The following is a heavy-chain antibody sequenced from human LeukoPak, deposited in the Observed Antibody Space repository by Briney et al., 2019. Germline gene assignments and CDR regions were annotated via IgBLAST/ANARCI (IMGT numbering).Heavy chain of an antibody. CDR2: ISGSGGST. D-gene: IGHD6-19*01. Sequence: GGSLRLSCAASGFTFSSYAMSWVRQAPGKGLEWVSAISGSGGSTYYADSVKGRFTISRDNSKNTLYLQMNSLRAEDTAVYYCATGIAVAGDAFAIWGQGTMVTVSS. CDR3: ATGIAVAGDAFAI. J-gene: IGHJ3*02. V-gene: IGHV3-23*01. CDR1: GFTFSSYA.